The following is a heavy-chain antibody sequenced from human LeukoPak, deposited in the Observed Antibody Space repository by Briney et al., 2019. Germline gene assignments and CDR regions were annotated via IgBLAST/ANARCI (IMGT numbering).Heavy chain of an antibody. CDR2: IGGRGGSA. J-gene: IGHJ4*02. V-gene: IGHV3-23*01. D-gene: IGHD3-10*01. CDR3: AKEPHYYGSGGVVYFDY. Sequence: GGSLRLSCAASGFTFSSYGMSWVRQAPGKGLEWVSSIGGRGGSAYYADSVKGRFTISRDNSKNTLYLQMNSLRAEDTAVYYCAKEPHYYGSGGVVYFDYWGQGTLVTVSS. CDR1: GFTFSSYG.